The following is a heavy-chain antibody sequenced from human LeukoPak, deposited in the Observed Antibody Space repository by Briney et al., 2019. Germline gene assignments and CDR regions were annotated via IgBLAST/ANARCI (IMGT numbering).Heavy chain of an antibody. CDR1: GFTLSSYW. V-gene: IGHV3-74*01. D-gene: IGHD2-21*02. CDR3: ARSAYCGANCHYYFDY. CDR2: INGDGSWT. Sequence: GGSLILSCAASGFTLSSYWMHWVRQVPGKGLVWVSRINGDGSWTTYAGSVKGRFTVSGDNGKNTMYLQMNSLRAEDTAVYYCARSAYCGANCHYYFDYWGQGALVIVSS. J-gene: IGHJ4*02.